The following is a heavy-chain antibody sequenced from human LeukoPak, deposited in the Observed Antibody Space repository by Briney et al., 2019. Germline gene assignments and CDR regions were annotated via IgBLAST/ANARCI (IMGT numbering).Heavy chain of an antibody. CDR1: SGSFSDYY. V-gene: IGHV4-34*01. CDR3: VGSLWFGIYPDY. D-gene: IGHD3-10*01. J-gene: IGHJ4*02. CDR2: INHSGGT. Sequence: PSETLSLTCGVYSGSFSDYYRTWIRQPPGKGLEWIGEINHSGGTKYSPSLRSRVIISVNTSKNQVSLKLTSMTAADTAVYYCVGSLWFGIYPDYWGQGTLVTVSS.